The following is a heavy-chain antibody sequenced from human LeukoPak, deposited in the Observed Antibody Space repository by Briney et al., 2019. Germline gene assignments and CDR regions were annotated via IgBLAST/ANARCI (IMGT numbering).Heavy chain of an antibody. CDR3: ARDQMDGQQLVRGAFDI. D-gene: IGHD6-13*01. Sequence: PSETLSLTCTVSGGSISSYYWSWIRQPPGKGLEWIGYIYYSGSTNYNPSLKSRVTISVDTSKNQFSLKLSSVTAADTAVYYCARDQMDGQQLVRGAFDIWGQGTMVTVSS. CDR1: GGSISSYY. J-gene: IGHJ3*02. V-gene: IGHV4-59*01. CDR2: IYYSGST.